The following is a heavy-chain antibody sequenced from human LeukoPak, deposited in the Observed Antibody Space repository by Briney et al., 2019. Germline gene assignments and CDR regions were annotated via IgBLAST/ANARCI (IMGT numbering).Heavy chain of an antibody. CDR1: GFTFSSYS. CDR2: ISSSSSYI. V-gene: IGHV3-21*01. J-gene: IGHJ4*02. D-gene: IGHD6-13*01. CDR3: ARDKTGYSSSWYGDFDY. Sequence: GGSLRLSCAASGFTFSSYSMNWVRQAPGKGLEWVSSISSSSSYIYYADSVKGRFTISRDNAKNSLYLQMNGLRAEDTAVYYCARDKTGYSSSWYGDFDYWGQGTLVTVSS.